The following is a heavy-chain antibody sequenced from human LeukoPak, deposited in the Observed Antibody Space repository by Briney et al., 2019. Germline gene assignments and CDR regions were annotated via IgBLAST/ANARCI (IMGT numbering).Heavy chain of an antibody. CDR3: ARDGYNINYYMDV. CDR2: IYSGGST. V-gene: IGHV3-53*01. CDR1: GFTVSSND. J-gene: IGHJ6*03. Sequence: GGSLRLSCAASGFTVSSNDMSWVRQAPGKGLECISVIYSGGSTDYADSVKGRLTISRDNSKNTLYLQMNSLRAEDTAVYYCARDGYNINYYMDVWGKGTTVTISS. D-gene: IGHD5-24*01.